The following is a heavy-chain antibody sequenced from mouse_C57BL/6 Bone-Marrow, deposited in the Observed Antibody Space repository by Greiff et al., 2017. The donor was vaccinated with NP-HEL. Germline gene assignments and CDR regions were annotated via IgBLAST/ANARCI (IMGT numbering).Heavy chain of an antibody. CDR2: IYPRSGNT. Sequence: VQLQQSGAELARPGASVKLSCKASGYTFTSYGISWVKQRTGQGLEWIGEIYPRSGNTYYIEKFKGKATLTADKSSSTAYMELRSLTSEDAAGYFCARRGGLRRRDYWGQGTTLTVSS. J-gene: IGHJ2*01. CDR3: ARRGGLRRRDY. D-gene: IGHD2-4*01. V-gene: IGHV1-81*01. CDR1: GYTFTSYG.